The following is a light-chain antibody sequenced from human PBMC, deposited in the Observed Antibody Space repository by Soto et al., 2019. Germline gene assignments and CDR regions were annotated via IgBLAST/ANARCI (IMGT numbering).Light chain of an antibody. V-gene: IGKV3-20*01. CDR3: QQYGSSLVT. Sequence: IVMTQSPGTLSVSPGERATLSCRASQTVTRNYLAWHQQKPGQTPRLLIYGASSRATGIPDRFSGSGSGTDFTLTISRLEPEDFAVYYCQQYGSSLVTFGQGTKVDIK. CDR1: QTVTRNY. CDR2: GAS. J-gene: IGKJ1*01.